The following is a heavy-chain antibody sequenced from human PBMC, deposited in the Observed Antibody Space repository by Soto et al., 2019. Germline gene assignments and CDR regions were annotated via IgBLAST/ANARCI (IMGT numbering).Heavy chain of an antibody. CDR2: ISSSSSYI. CDR3: AREGGAAAGTPNWFDP. D-gene: IGHD6-13*01. J-gene: IGHJ5*02. CDR1: GFTFSSYS. Sequence: PGGSLRLSCAASGFTFSSYSMNWVRRAPGKGLEWVSSISSSSSYIYYADSVKGRFTISRDNAKNSLYLQMNSLRAEDTAVYYCAREGGAAAGTPNWFDPWGQGTLVTVSS. V-gene: IGHV3-21*01.